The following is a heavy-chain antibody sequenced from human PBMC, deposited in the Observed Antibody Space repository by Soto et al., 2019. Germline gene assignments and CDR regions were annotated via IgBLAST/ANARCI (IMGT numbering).Heavy chain of an antibody. J-gene: IGHJ5*02. D-gene: IGHD2-2*01. Sequence: PGGSLRLSCAASGFTFSSYSMNWVRQAPGKGLEWVSSISSSSSYIYYADSVKGRFTISRDNAKNSLYLQMNSLRAEDTAVYYCARDPLDIVVVPATDFRFDPWGQGTLVTVSS. CDR2: ISSSSSYI. CDR1: GFTFSSYS. V-gene: IGHV3-21*01. CDR3: ARDPLDIVVVPATDFRFDP.